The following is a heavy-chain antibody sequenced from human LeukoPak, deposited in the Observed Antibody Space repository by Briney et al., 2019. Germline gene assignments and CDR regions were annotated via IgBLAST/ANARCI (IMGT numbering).Heavy chain of an antibody. Sequence: PGGSLRLSCAASVFTFSIYGMHWVRQAPGKGLEWVAVIWYDGSNKYYADSVKGRFTISRDNSKNTLYLQMNSLRAEDTAVYYCAKGEDSGYYDYWGQGTLVTVSS. CDR3: AKGEDSGYYDY. D-gene: IGHD3-22*01. CDR2: IWYDGSNK. V-gene: IGHV3-33*06. J-gene: IGHJ4*02. CDR1: VFTFSIYG.